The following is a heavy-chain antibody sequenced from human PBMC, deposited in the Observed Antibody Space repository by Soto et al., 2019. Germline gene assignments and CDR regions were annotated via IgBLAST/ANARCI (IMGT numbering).Heavy chain of an antibody. V-gene: IGHV3-30-3*01. D-gene: IGHD4-17*01. Sequence: QVQLVESGGGVVQPGRSLRLSCAASGFTFSSYAMHWVRQAPGKGLEWVAVISYDGSNKYYADSVKGRFTISRDNSKNTLFLQMNSLRAEDTAVYYCARVGRLHYFDYWGPGTLVTVSS. J-gene: IGHJ4*02. CDR1: GFTFSSYA. CDR2: ISYDGSNK. CDR3: ARVGRLHYFDY.